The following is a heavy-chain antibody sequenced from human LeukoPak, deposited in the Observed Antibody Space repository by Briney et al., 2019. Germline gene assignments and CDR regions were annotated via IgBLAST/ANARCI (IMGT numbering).Heavy chain of an antibody. CDR2: ISWNSGSI. Sequence: GGSLRLSCAASGFTFTDYTMHWVRQAPGKGLEWVSGISWNSGSIGYADSVKGRFTISRDNAKNSLYLQMNNLRAEDTALYYCAKSDSSSWEYYFDYWGQGTLVTVSS. CDR1: GFTFTDYT. D-gene: IGHD6-13*01. J-gene: IGHJ4*02. V-gene: IGHV3-9*01. CDR3: AKSDSSSWEYYFDY.